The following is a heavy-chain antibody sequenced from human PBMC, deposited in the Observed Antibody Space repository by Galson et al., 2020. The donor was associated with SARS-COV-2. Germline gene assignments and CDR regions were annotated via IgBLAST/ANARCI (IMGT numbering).Heavy chain of an antibody. D-gene: IGHD3-16*01. J-gene: IGHJ4*02. CDR2: IHWNDHK. Sequence: ESGPTLVKPAQTLTLTCTFSGFSLSTTGLNVGWIRQPPGKALEWLVVIHWNDHKWYSPALMNRLTITKDTSKNQVVLTMTNMDPVDTATYYCAQGDGGQAFDYWGQGTLVTVSS. CDR1: GFSLSTTGLN. CDR3: AQGDGGQAFDY. V-gene: IGHV2-5*01.